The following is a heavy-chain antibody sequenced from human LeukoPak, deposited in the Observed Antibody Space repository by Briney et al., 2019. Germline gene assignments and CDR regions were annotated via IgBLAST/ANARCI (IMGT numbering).Heavy chain of an antibody. J-gene: IGHJ4*02. CDR3: AGSGYSSGWYEDY. V-gene: IGHV1-2*06. CDR2: INPNSGGT. Sequence: ASVKVSCKASGYTFTGYYTHWVRQAPGQGLEWMGRINPNSGGTNYAQKFQGRVTMTRDTFISTAYMELSRLRSDDTAVYYCAGSGYSSGWYEDYWGQGTLVTVSS. CDR1: GYTFTGYY. D-gene: IGHD6-19*01.